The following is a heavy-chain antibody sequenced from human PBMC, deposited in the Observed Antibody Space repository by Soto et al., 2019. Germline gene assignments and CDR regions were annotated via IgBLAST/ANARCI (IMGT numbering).Heavy chain of an antibody. CDR1: GYTFTSYG. CDR2: ISAYNGNT. Sequence: GASVKVSCKASGYTFTSYGISWVRQAPGQGLEWMGWISAYNGNTNYAQKLQGRVTMTTDTSTSTAYMELRSLRSDDTAVYYCARKPILAGSTGFDYWGQGTLVTVSS. D-gene: IGHD3-9*01. V-gene: IGHV1-18*01. J-gene: IGHJ4*02. CDR3: ARKPILAGSTGFDY.